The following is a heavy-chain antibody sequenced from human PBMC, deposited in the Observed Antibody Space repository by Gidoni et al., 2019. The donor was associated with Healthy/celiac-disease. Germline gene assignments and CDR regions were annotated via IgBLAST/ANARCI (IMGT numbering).Heavy chain of an antibody. D-gene: IGHD2-2*02. V-gene: IGHV3-7*03. CDR3: ARVECSSTSCYTWGPPFDY. Sequence: EVQLVESGGGLVQPGGSLRLSCAASGFPFSSLWMRGVRQAPGKGLEWVANIKQDGREKYDVDSVKGRFTISRDNAKNSLYLQMNSLRAEDTAVYYCARVECSSTSCYTWGPPFDYWGQGTLVTVSS. CDR2: IKQDGREK. CDR1: GFPFSSLW. J-gene: IGHJ4*02.